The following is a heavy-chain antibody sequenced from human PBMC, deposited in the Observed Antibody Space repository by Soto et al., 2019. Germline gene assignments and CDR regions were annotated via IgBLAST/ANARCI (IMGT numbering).Heavy chain of an antibody. CDR2: ISSSGGTI. Sequence: GALRLSCVVSGFTFSGYSMNWVRQPPGKGLEWVSYISSSGGTINYADSVKGRFTISRDNAKNSLFLQMNSLRDEDTALYYCARDAWRADIWGQGTMVTVSS. CDR1: GFTFSGYS. CDR3: ARDAWRADI. V-gene: IGHV3-48*02. D-gene: IGHD5-12*01. J-gene: IGHJ3*02.